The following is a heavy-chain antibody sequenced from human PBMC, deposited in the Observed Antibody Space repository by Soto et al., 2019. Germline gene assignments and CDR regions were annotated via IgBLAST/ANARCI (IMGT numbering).Heavy chain of an antibody. Sequence: GGSLRLSCAASGFTFSTYAMNWVRQAPGKGLEWVSAISGGGGSTYYADSVKGRVTISRDNSKNTLYLQMNSLRAEDTAVYYCAKVSLGALTFTDYYYYGLDVWGQGTTVLVSS. J-gene: IGHJ6*02. CDR1: GFTFSTYA. CDR3: AKVSLGALTFTDYYYYGLDV. D-gene: IGHD1-26*01. CDR2: ISGGGGST. V-gene: IGHV3-23*01.